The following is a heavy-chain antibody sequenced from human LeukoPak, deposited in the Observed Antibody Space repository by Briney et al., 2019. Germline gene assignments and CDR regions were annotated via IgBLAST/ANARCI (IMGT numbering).Heavy chain of an antibody. D-gene: IGHD1-1*01. Sequence: GGSLRLSCAASGFIFSSYEMNWVRQAPGKGLEWVSYISSSGNSIYYADSVKGRFTISRDNAKNSLYLQMSSLRVEDTAIYYCASNPHPTGFDPWGRGTLVTVSS. CDR3: ASNPHPTGFDP. V-gene: IGHV3-48*03. J-gene: IGHJ5*02. CDR2: ISSSGNSI. CDR1: GFIFSSYE.